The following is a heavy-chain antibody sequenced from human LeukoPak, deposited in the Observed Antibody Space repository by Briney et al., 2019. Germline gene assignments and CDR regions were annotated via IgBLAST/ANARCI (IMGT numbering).Heavy chain of an antibody. D-gene: IGHD7-27*01. V-gene: IGHV3-48*04. CDR2: ISSSSSTI. Sequence: PGGSLRLSCAASGFTFSSYSMNWVRQAPGKGLEWVSYISSSSSTIYYAASVKGRFTISRDNAKNSLYLQMNSLRAEDTAVYYCAREDDDWGPNTLDVWGQGTVVTVSS. CDR3: AREDDDWGPNTLDV. J-gene: IGHJ3*01. CDR1: GFTFSSYS.